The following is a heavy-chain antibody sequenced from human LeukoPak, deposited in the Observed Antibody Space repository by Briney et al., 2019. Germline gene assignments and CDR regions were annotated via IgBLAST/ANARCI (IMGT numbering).Heavy chain of an antibody. V-gene: IGHV3-30*02. CDR3: AKGSGSSYIDY. CDR1: GFTFSSYG. D-gene: IGHD1-26*01. Sequence: QSGGSLRLSCAASGFTFSSYGMLWVRQAPGKGLKWVASIVSDGSDKYYGDSVKGRFTISRGNSKNRLYLQMNSLRAEDTAVYYCAKGSGSSYIDYWGQGTLVTVSS. CDR2: IVSDGSDK. J-gene: IGHJ4*02.